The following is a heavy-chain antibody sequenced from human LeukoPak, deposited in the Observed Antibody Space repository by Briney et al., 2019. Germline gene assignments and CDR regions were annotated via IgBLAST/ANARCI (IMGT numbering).Heavy chain of an antibody. V-gene: IGHV4-38-2*02. CDR1: GYSISSGYY. J-gene: IGHJ4*02. CDR2: IYHSGST. D-gene: IGHD2-8*02. Sequence: QASETLSLTCTVSGYSISSGYYWGWIRQPPGKGLGWIGSIYHSGSTYYNPSLKSRVTISVDTSKNQFSLKLSSVTAADTAVYYCAREPTSGREPTGGRPLDYWGQGTLVSVSS. CDR3: AREPTSGREPTGGRPLDY.